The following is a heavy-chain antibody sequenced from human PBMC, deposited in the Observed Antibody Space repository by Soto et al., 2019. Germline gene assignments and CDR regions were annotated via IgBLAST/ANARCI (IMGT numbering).Heavy chain of an antibody. V-gene: IGHV3-7*01. Sequence: AGGSLRLSCAASGFTFRNYWMNWVRQAPGKGLEWVANINQDASEKYYVDSVRGRFTISRDNAKNSLYLQMNSLRAEDTAVYYCTTGRYDFWSGSLDDWGQGTLVTVSS. CDR3: TTGRYDFWSGSLDD. D-gene: IGHD3-3*01. CDR2: INQDASEK. CDR1: GFTFRNYW. J-gene: IGHJ4*01.